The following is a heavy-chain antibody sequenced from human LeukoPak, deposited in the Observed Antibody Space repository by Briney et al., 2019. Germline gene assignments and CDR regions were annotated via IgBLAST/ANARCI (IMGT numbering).Heavy chain of an antibody. D-gene: IGHD6-19*01. Sequence: SETLSLTCTVSGGSISTYYWNWIRQPAGKGLEWIGRILTSGSANHNPSLKSRVTMSVDTSKNQFSLKLSSVTAADTAVYYCARDLGYSSGIADWGQGTLVTVSS. CDR1: GGSISTYY. CDR2: ILTSGSA. V-gene: IGHV4-4*07. J-gene: IGHJ4*02. CDR3: ARDLGYSSGIAD.